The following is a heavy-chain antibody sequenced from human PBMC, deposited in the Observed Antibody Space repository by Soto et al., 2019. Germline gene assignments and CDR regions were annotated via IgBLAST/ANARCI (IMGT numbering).Heavy chain of an antibody. Sequence: QVQLVQSGAEVKKPGSSVKVSCRASGGTLSGLSMNWMRQAPGQGLEWMGGIIPIYGTPSYPQKFQGRVTIIADKATSTVYMEMSRLTPDDTAVYYWAQDLGAWFDPWGQGTLVTVSS. CDR1: GGTLSGLS. V-gene: IGHV1-69*06. CDR3: AQDLGAWFDP. D-gene: IGHD1-26*01. CDR2: IIPIYGTP. J-gene: IGHJ5*02.